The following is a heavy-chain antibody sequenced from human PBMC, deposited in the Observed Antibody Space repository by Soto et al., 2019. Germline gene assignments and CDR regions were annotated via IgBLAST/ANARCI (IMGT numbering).Heavy chain of an antibody. CDR2: IIPIFGTA. Sequence: SVKVSCKASGGTFSSYAISWVRQAPGQGLEWVGGIIPIFGTANYAQKFQGRVTITADESTSTAYMELSSLRSEDTAVYYCARVAPRYIKATYYYYGMDVWGQGTTVTVS. CDR3: ARVAPRYIKATYYYYGMDV. CDR1: GGTFSSYA. D-gene: IGHD5-18*01. J-gene: IGHJ6*02. V-gene: IGHV1-69*13.